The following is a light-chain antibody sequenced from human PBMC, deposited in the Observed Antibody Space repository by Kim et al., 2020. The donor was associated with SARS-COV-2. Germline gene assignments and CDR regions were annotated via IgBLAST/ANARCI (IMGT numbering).Light chain of an antibody. CDR2: DVS. CDR1: SNDIGDYRY. J-gene: IGLJ2*01. Sequence: QSALTQPASVSGSPGQSITISCTGTSNDIGDYRYVSWYQQHPGEAPKLLIYDVSERPPGVSARFSGSKSGNTASLIVSGLQAEDDGDYYCSSYSSDTTFVLFGGGTQLTVL. V-gene: IGLV2-14*03. CDR3: SSYSSDTTFVL.